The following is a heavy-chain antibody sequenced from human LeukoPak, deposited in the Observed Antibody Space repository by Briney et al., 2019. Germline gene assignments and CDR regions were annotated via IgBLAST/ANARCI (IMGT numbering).Heavy chain of an antibody. J-gene: IGHJ4*02. CDR3: ARSGGLDY. V-gene: IGHV3-30-3*01. Sequence: PGRSLRLSCAASGFTFSSYAMHWVRQAPGKGLEWVAVISYDGSSKYYADSVKGRFTISRDNSKNTLYLQMNSLRAEDTAVYYCARSGGLDYWGQGTLVTVSS. D-gene: IGHD2-15*01. CDR1: GFTFSSYA. CDR2: ISYDGSSK.